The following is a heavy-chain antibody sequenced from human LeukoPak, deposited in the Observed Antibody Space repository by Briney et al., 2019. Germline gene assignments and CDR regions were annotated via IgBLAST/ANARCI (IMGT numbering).Heavy chain of an antibody. CDR3: ARFIAVAGYYFDY. D-gene: IGHD6-19*01. V-gene: IGHV5-51*01. CDR2: IYPGDSDT. Sequence: GESLKISCKGSGXSFTSYWIGWVRQMPGKGLEWMGIIYPGDSDTRYSPSFQGQVTISADKSISTAYLQWSSLKASDTAMYYCARFIAVAGYYFDYWGQGTLVTVSS. J-gene: IGHJ4*02. CDR1: GXSFTSYW.